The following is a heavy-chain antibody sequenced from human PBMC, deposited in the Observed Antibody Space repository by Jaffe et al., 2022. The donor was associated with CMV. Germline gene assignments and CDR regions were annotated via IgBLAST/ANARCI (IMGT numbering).Heavy chain of an antibody. CDR1: GYTFTGYY. D-gene: IGHD2-21*01. CDR2: INPNSGGT. CDR3: ARDLEVMTTFGYYGMDV. J-gene: IGHJ6*02. V-gene: IGHV1-2*02. Sequence: QVQLVQSGAEVKKPGASVKVSCKASGYTFTGYYMHWVRQAPGQGLEWMGWINPNSGGTNYAQKFQGRVTMTRDTSISTAYMELSRLRSDDTAVYYCARDLEVMTTFGYYGMDVWGQGTTVTVSS.